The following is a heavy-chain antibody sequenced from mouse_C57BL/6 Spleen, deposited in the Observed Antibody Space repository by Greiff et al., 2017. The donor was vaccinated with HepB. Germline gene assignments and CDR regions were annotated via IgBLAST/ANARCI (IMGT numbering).Heavy chain of an antibody. CDR3: ARLGSSFYAMDY. CDR2: ISSGSSTI. J-gene: IGHJ4*01. CDR1: GFTFSDFG. V-gene: IGHV5-17*01. Sequence: EVQLVESGGGLVKPGGSLKLSCAASGFTFSDFGMHWVRQAPEKGLEWVAYISSGSSTIYYADTVKGQFTISRDNAKNTLFLQMTSLRSEDTAMYYCARLGSSFYAMDYWGQGTSVTVSS. D-gene: IGHD1-1*01.